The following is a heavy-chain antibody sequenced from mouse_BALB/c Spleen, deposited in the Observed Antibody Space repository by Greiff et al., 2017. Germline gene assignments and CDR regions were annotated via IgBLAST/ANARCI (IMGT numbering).Heavy chain of an antibody. CDR3: ARQDYDYDGGYYFDY. V-gene: IGHV3-2*02. D-gene: IGHD2-4*01. Sequence: DVKLQESGPGLVKPSQSLSLTCTVTGYSITSDYAWNWIRQFPGNKLEWMGYISYSGSTSYNPSLKSRISITRDTSKNQFFLQLNSVTTEDTATYYCARQDYDYDGGYYFDYWGQGTTLTVSS. CDR1: GYSITSDYA. J-gene: IGHJ2*01. CDR2: ISYSGST.